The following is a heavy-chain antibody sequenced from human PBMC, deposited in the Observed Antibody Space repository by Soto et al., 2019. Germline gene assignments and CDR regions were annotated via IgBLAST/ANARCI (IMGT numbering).Heavy chain of an antibody. CDR2: ISYDGSNK. D-gene: IGHD4-17*01. V-gene: IGHV3-30-3*01. Sequence: QVQLVESGGGVVQPGRSLRLSCAASGFTFSSYAMHWVRQAPGKGLEWVAVISYDGSNKYYADSVKGRFTISRDNSKNTLYLQMNSLRAEDTAVYYCARDRDGDYVLGRAFDIWGQGTMVTVSS. J-gene: IGHJ3*02. CDR3: ARDRDGDYVLGRAFDI. CDR1: GFTFSSYA.